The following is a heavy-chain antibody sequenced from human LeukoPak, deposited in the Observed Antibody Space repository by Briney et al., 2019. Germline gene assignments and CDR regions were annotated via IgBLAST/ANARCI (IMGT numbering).Heavy chain of an antibody. J-gene: IGHJ6*03. D-gene: IGHD4-17*01. V-gene: IGHV4-34*01. CDR3: ARHLYGDYGGYYYYYYMDV. Sequence: PSETLSLTCAVYGGSFDSYYWTWIRQSPGKGLEWIGEVSPRGGANYNPSLKSRVTISVDTSKNQFSLKLSSVTAADTAVYYCARHLYGDYGGYYYYYYMDVWGKGTTVTVSS. CDR1: GGSFDSYY. CDR2: VSPRGGA.